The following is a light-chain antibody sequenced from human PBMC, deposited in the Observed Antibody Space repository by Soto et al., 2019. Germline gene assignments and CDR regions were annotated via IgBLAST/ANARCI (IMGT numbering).Light chain of an antibody. Sequence: EIVLTQSAGTLSLSPGERATLSCRASQTVSGRYLAWFQQKPGQTPRLLIYDASTRAAGVPDRFSGSGSGTDVSLTINRLEPEDFAVYYCQRYGSSPWTFGQGTKVEIK. J-gene: IGKJ1*01. V-gene: IGKV3-20*01. CDR1: QTVSGRY. CDR2: DAS. CDR3: QRYGSSPWT.